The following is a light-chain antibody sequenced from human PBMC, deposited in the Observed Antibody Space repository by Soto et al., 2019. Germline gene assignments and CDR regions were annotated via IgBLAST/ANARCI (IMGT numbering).Light chain of an antibody. CDR2: DVS. CDR1: SSDVGTYNY. Sequence: QSALTQPASVSGSPGQWVTISCSGTSSDVGTYNYVSWYQLHPGEAPQLMIYDVSNRPSGVSDRFSGSKSGNTASLTISGLQAEDEADYYCSSYTGSSNSVVFGGGTKLTVL. J-gene: IGLJ2*01. CDR3: SSYTGSSNSVV. V-gene: IGLV2-14*01.